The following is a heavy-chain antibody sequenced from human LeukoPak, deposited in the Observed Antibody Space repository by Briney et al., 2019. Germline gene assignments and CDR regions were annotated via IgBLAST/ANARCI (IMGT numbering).Heavy chain of an antibody. V-gene: IGHV1-2*02. Sequence: ASVKVSCKASGYTFTGHYMNWVRLAPGQGLGWMGWINPTGGTTYAQKFQDRVTMTRDTSINTAYMELSGLRSDDTAVYYCARDLGWSSSHWGQGTLVTVSS. D-gene: IGHD6-6*01. CDR3: ARDLGWSSSH. CDR1: GYTFTGHY. CDR2: INPTGGT. J-gene: IGHJ4*02.